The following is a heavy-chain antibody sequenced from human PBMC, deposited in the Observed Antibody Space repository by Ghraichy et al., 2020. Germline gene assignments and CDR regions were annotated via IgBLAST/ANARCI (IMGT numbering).Heavy chain of an antibody. Sequence: SETLSLTCTVSGDSISNYYWSWIRQPPGKGLEWIGYVYYSGSTNYNPSLKSRVTISVDTSKNQFSLKLNSVTAADTAVYYCARGIPGKNQYNNWFDPWGQGTLVTVSS. CDR1: GDSISNYY. J-gene: IGHJ5*02. CDR3: ARGIPGKNQYNNWFDP. CDR2: VYYSGST. V-gene: IGHV4-59*01. D-gene: IGHD2/OR15-2a*01.